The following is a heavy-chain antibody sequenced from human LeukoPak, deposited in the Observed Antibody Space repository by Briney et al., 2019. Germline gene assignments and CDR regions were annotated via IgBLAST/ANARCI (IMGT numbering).Heavy chain of an antibody. J-gene: IGHJ4*02. CDR2: LSDSGNP. V-gene: IGHV4-59*01. CDR3: ARGAGGWSAMGSFDS. Sequence: PSETLSLTCSVSGAAISTYYWSWIRQSPGKGLEWIGYLSDSGNPYYSPSLKSRVTLSMDTSKNQFSLKLNSVTAADTAVYYCARGAGGWSAMGSFDSSGQGTLVAVSS. CDR1: GAAISTYY. D-gene: IGHD5-18*01.